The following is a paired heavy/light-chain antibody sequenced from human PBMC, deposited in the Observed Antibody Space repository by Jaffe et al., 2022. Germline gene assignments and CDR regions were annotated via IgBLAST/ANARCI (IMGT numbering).Light chain of an antibody. V-gene: IGLV1-44*01. CDR3: AAWDDSLNGPV. CDR1: SSSIGTNT. J-gene: IGLJ3*02. Sequence: QSVLTQPPSASGTPGQRVTISCSGSSSSIGTNTVNWYQQLPGTAPKLLIYSNSQRPSGVPDRFSGSKSGTSASLAISGLQSEDEADYYCAAWDDSLNGPVFGGGTKLAVL. CDR2: SNS.
Heavy chain of an antibody. D-gene: IGHD2-21*02. J-gene: IGHJ4*02. CDR3: GRVNGDHFDY. V-gene: IGHV3-74*01. CDR2: INSDGIRT. CDR1: GFTFSDYW. Sequence: EVQLVESGGGLVQPGGSLRLSCTASGFTFSDYWMQWVRQAPGKGLVWVSRINSDGIRTLYADSLKGRFTISRDNAKNTLYLQMNSLRAEDTAVYYCGRVNGDHFDYWGQGTLVAVSS.